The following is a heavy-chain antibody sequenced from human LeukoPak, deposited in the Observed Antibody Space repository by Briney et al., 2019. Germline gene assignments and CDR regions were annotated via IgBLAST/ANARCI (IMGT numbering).Heavy chain of an antibody. CDR1: GGSISSGSYY. D-gene: IGHD4-23*01. V-gene: IGHV4-61*02. CDR2: IYTSGST. Sequence: PSETLSLTCTVSGGSISSGSYYWSWIRQPAGKGLEWIGRIYTSGSTNYNPSLKSRVTISVDTSKNQFSLKLSSVTAADTAVYYCASGLFYGGNYLDYWGQGTLVTVSS. J-gene: IGHJ4*02. CDR3: ASGLFYGGNYLDY.